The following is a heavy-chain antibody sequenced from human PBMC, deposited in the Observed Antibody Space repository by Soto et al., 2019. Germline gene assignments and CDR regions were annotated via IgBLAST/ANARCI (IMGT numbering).Heavy chain of an antibody. CDR1: GGSVRDGSYY. CDR3: AGYNWNYYFDP. CDR2: IYHSGST. Sequence: QVQLQESGPGLVKPSETLSLICTVSGGSVRDGSYYWAWLRQPPGKGLEWIGHIYHSGSTIYNPSLKRRVTISIDTSMSQFSLNLNSMTASDTAVYYCAGYNWNYYFDPWGQGTLVTVSS. V-gene: IGHV4-61*01. D-gene: IGHD1-7*01. J-gene: IGHJ5*02.